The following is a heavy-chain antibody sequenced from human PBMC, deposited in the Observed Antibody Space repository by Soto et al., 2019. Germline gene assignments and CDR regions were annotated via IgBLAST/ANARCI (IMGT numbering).Heavy chain of an antibody. CDR2: IYYSGST. CDR1: GGSISSYY. D-gene: IGHD1-26*01. Sequence: QVQLQESGPGLVKPSETLSLTCTVSGGSISSYYWSWIRQPPGKGLEWIGYIYYSGSTNYNPSLKSRVTISVDTSKNQFSLKLSSVTAADTAVYYCARESGPFDYWGQGTLVTVSS. CDR3: ARESGPFDY. J-gene: IGHJ4*02. V-gene: IGHV4-59*01.